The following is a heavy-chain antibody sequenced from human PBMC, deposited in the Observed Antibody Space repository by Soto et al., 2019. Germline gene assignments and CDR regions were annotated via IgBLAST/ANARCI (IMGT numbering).Heavy chain of an antibody. V-gene: IGHV3-21*01. CDR2: INPTSRYV. CDR1: GFTFRSYS. D-gene: IGHD3-9*01. Sequence: EVQLLESGGGLVNPGGSLRLSCATSGFTFRSYSMDWVRQAPGKGLEWVSSINPTSRYVFYADSVRGRFTISRDYAENSLHLQMNGLRGEDTAVYYCARHETRLTGDGFDIWGRGTLVTVSS. J-gene: IGHJ3*02. CDR3: ARHETRLTGDGFDI.